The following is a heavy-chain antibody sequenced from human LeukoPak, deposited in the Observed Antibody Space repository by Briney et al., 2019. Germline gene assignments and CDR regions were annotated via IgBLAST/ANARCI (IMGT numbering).Heavy chain of an antibody. CDR1: GGSISSFH. CDR3: ARDRHQLTSRTTGYNWFDL. V-gene: IGHV4-59*01. D-gene: IGHD1-1*01. J-gene: IGHJ5*02. Sequence: KPSETLSLTCDVPGGSISSFHWSWIRQPPGKGLEWMLSFYSNGRTNYNPSLKSRVTTSVDTSKNQFSLTLTSVTAADTAFYYCARDRHQLTSRTTGYNWFDLWGPGTLVTVSS. CDR2: FYSNGRT.